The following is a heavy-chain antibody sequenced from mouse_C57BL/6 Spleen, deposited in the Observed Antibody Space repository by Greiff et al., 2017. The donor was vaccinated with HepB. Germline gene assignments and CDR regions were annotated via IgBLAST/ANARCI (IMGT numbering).Heavy chain of an antibody. CDR1: GYAFSSSW. J-gene: IGHJ3*01. CDR3: ARWDSSGTGFAY. V-gene: IGHV1-82*01. CDR2: IYPGDGDT. D-gene: IGHD3-2*02. Sequence: VKLMESGPELVKPGASVKISCKASGYAFSSSWMNWVKQRPGKGLEWIGRIYPGDGDTNYNGKFKGKATLTADKSSSTAYMQLSSLTSEDSAVYFCARWDSSGTGFAYWGQGTLVTVSA.